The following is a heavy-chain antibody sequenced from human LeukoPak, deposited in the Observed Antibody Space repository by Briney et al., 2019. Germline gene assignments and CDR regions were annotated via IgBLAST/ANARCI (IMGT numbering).Heavy chain of an antibody. CDR2: IYTSGST. CDR3: ARAGLWDYSDSSGYHNGAFDI. D-gene: IGHD3-22*01. J-gene: IGHJ3*02. Sequence: SETLSLTCTVSGGSISSGSYYWSWIRQPAGKGLEWIGRIYTSGSTNYNPSLKSRVTISVDTSKNQFSLKLSSVTAADTAVYYCARAGLWDYSDSSGYHNGAFDIWGQGTMVTVSS. V-gene: IGHV4-61*02. CDR1: GGSISSGSYY.